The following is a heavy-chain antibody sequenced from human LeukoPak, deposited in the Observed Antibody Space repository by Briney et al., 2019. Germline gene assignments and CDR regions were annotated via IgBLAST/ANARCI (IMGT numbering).Heavy chain of an antibody. CDR2: MTSVTYI. V-gene: IGHV3-21*01. D-gene: IGHD3-10*01. J-gene: IGHJ4*02. CDR3: ASADYYGSGSHYTFRGPDY. CDR1: GFAFSSYS. Sequence: GGSLRLSCAASGFAFSSYSMHWVRQAPGKGLEWVSSMTSVTYIYYAASVKGRFTISRGNAKNSLYLQMNNLRVEDTAVYYCASADYYGSGSHYTFRGPDYWGQGTLVTVSS.